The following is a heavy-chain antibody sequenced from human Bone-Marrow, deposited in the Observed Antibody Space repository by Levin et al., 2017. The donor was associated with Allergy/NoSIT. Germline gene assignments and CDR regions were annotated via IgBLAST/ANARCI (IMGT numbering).Heavy chain of an antibody. CDR1: GFTFSTSW. V-gene: IGHV3-74*01. J-gene: IGHJ4*02. CDR3: ASLENY. D-gene: IGHD2/OR15-2a*01. Sequence: GGSLRLSCAASGFTFSTSWMHWVRQVPGKGLVWVSRIDPTGSARSYADSVKGRFTISRDNAKNTLYLQMDSLRGEDTAVYYCASLENYWGQGLLVTVSS. CDR2: IDPTGSAR.